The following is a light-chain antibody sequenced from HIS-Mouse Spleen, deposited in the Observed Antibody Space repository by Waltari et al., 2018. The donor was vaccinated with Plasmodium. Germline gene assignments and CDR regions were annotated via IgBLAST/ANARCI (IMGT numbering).Light chain of an antibody. V-gene: IGKV3-11*01. CDR2: DAS. CDR1: QSVSSY. CDR3: QQRSNWPPT. Sequence: EIVLTQSPATLSLSPGERATLSCRASQSVSSYLAGYQQKPGQAPRLLIYDASRATAMPARFSGSGSGTDFTLTISSLEPEDFAVYYCQQRSNWPPTFGQGTRLEIK. J-gene: IGKJ5*01.